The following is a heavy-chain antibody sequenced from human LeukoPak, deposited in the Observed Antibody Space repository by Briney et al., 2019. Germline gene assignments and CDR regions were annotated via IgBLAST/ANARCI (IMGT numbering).Heavy chain of an antibody. CDR3: ARGVNDYGDYAGSPFDY. Sequence: TSETLSLTCAVYGGSFSGYYWSWIRQPPGKGLEWIGEINHSGSTNYNPSLKSRVTISVDTSKNQFSLKLSSVTAADTAVYYCARGVNDYGDYAGSPFDYWGQGTLVTGSS. V-gene: IGHV4-34*01. CDR2: INHSGST. D-gene: IGHD4-17*01. CDR1: GGSFSGYY. J-gene: IGHJ4*02.